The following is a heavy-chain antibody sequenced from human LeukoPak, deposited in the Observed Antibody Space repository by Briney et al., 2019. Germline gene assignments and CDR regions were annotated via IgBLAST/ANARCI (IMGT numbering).Heavy chain of an antibody. CDR1: GGSISSYY. CDR2: IYYSGST. J-gene: IGHJ4*02. V-gene: IGHV4-59*08. CDR3: ARATRRGVTTTLGY. Sequence: PSETLSLTCTVSGGSISSYYWSWIRQPPGKGLEWIGYIYYSGSTNYNPSLKSRVTISVDTSKNQFSLKLSSVTAADTAVYYCARATRRGVTTTLGYWGQGTLVTVSS. D-gene: IGHD4-17*01.